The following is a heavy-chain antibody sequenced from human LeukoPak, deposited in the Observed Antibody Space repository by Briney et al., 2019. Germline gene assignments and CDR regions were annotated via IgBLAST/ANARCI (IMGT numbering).Heavy chain of an antibody. D-gene: IGHD5-18*01. Sequence: GESLRISCKGSGYSFTSYWISWVRQMPGKGLEWRGRIDPSDSYTNYSPSFQGHVTISADKSISTAYLQWSSLKASDTAMYYCARTVDTAMANDAFDIWGQGTMVTVSS. CDR1: GYSFTSYW. J-gene: IGHJ3*02. CDR2: IDPSDSYT. V-gene: IGHV5-10-1*01. CDR3: ARTVDTAMANDAFDI.